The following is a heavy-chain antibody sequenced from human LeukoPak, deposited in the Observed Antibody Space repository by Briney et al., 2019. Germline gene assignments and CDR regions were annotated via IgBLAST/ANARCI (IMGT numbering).Heavy chain of an antibody. CDR2: ISGSSSTI. CDR3: ARDRGELDY. V-gene: IGHV3-48*04. J-gene: IGHJ4*02. Sequence: GGSLRLSCAASGFTFSSYSMNWVRQAPGKGLEWVSYISGSSSTIYYADSVKGRFTISRDNAKNSLYLQMNSLRAEDTAVYYCARDRGELDYWGQGTLVTVSS. CDR1: GFTFSSYS. D-gene: IGHD3-16*01.